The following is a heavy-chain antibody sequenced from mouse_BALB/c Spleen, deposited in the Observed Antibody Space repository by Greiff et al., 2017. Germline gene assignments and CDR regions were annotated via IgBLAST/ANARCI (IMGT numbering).Heavy chain of an antibody. J-gene: IGHJ4*01. D-gene: IGHD4-1*01. CDR2: IWSGGST. Sequence: VKVVESGPGLVQPSQSLSITCTVSGFSLTSYGVHWVRQSPGKGLEWLGVIWSGGSTDYNAAFISRLSISKDNSKSQVFFKMNSLQANDTAIYYCARVVGDAMDYWGQGTSVTVSS. CDR1: GFSLTSYG. CDR3: ARVVGDAMDY. V-gene: IGHV2-2*02.